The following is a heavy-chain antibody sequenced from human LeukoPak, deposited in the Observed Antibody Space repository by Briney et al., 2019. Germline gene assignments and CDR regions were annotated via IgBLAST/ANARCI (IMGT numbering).Heavy chain of an antibody. CDR2: INHSGST. J-gene: IGHJ4*02. V-gene: IGHV4-34*01. CDR1: GGSFSGYY. D-gene: IGHD6-19*01. Sequence: PSETLSLTCAVYGGSFSGYYWSWIRQPPGKGLEWIGEINHSGSTNYNPSLKSRVTISVDKSKNQFSLKLSSVTAADTAVYYCASRVAGTPYFDYWGQGTLVTVSS. CDR3: ASRVAGTPYFDY.